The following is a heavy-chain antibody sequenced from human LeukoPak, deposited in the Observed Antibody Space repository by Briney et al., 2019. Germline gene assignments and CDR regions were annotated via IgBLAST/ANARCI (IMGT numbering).Heavy chain of an antibody. V-gene: IGHV3-15*01. CDR2: IKTKSEGGTI. J-gene: IGHJ4*02. CDR3: STDQGGDILTGC. CDR1: GFTFTNAW. Sequence: GGSLSLSCAASGFTFTNAWMPWVRQAPGRGLEWVGRIKTKSEGGTIDYAAPVRGRFTISRDDSENTLYLQMNSLKTEDTALYYCSTDQGGDILTGCWGQGTLVTVSS. D-gene: IGHD3-9*01.